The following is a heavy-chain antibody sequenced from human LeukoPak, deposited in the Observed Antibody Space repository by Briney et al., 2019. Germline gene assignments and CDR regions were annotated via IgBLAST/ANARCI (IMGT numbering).Heavy chain of an antibody. Sequence: SETLSLTCIVSGGSINNFYWSWLRQPPGKGLECIGHIYYNGATTYNPSLKSRVIMSVDTSKNQFSLKLSSVTAADTAVYYCAGMVRGVIIASWGQGTLVTVSS. J-gene: IGHJ4*02. CDR1: GGSINNFY. CDR2: IYYNGAT. D-gene: IGHD3-10*01. V-gene: IGHV4-59*08. CDR3: AGMVRGVIIAS.